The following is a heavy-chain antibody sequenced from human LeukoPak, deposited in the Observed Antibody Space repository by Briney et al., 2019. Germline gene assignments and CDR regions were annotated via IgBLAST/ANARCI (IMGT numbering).Heavy chain of an antibody. Sequence: ASVKVSCKASGYTFTSYGISWVRQAPGQGLEWMGWIGAYNGNTNYAQKLQGRVTMTTDTSTSTAYMELRSLRSDDTAVYYCARDYGYCSGGSCVLFDYWGQGTLVTVSS. CDR3: ARDYGYCSGGSCVLFDY. D-gene: IGHD2-15*01. J-gene: IGHJ4*02. CDR2: IGAYNGNT. CDR1: GYTFTSYG. V-gene: IGHV1-18*01.